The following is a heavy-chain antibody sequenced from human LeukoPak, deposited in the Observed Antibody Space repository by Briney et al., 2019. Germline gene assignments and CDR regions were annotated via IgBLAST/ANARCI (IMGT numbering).Heavy chain of an antibody. Sequence: PSETLSLTCAVYGGSFSGYYWSWIRQPPGKGLEWIGEINHSGSTNYNPSLKSRVTISVDTSKNQFSLKLSSVTAADTAVYYCARGNYDYVWGSYRYSKFDYWGQGTLVTVSS. CDR2: INHSGST. D-gene: IGHD3-16*02. CDR1: GGSFSGYY. CDR3: ARGNYDYVWGSYRYSKFDY. V-gene: IGHV4-34*01. J-gene: IGHJ4*02.